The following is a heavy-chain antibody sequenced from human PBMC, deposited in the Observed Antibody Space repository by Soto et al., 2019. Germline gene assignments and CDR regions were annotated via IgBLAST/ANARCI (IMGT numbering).Heavy chain of an antibody. D-gene: IGHD6-19*01. CDR2: IKSKTEGGTT. J-gene: IGHJ4*02. V-gene: IGHV3-15*07. CDR1: GFTVSIAW. Sequence: GGSLRLSCAASGFTVSIAWMNWVRQAPGKGLEWVGRIKSKTEGGTTDYAAPVKGRFTISRDDSKNTLYLQMNSLKTEDTAMYYCTTWIAVTDCWGQGTLVTVSS. CDR3: TTWIAVTDC.